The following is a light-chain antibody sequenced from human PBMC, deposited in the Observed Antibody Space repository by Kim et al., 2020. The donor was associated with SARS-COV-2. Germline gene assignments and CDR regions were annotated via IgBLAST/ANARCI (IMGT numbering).Light chain of an antibody. CDR3: QQYNMWWT. Sequence: SLSPEERATLSCWASQCVGSRLAWYQQNPDQAPRLLIYGASTRASGIPARFGGGGSGTDFTLTISSLQSEDFAVYYCQQYNMWWTFGQGTKVDIK. V-gene: IGKV3-15*01. CDR1: QCVGSR. J-gene: IGKJ1*01. CDR2: GAS.